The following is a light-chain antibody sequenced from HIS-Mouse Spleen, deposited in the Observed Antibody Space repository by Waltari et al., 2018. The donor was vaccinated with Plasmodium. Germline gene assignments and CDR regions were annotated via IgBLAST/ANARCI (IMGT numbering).Light chain of an antibody. CDR2: KSS. V-gene: IGKV1-5*03. J-gene: IGKJ2*01. CDR3: QQYNSYYT. Sequence: DIQMTQSPSTLSASVGDRVTITCRASQSISSWLAWYQQKPGKAPKLLVDKSSRLESGVPSRVSGRGAGTEFTLTISSLQPDDCATYYCQQYNSYYTFGQGTKLEIK. CDR1: QSISSW.